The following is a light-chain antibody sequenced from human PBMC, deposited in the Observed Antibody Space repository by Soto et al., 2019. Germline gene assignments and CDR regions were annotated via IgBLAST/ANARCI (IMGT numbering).Light chain of an antibody. CDR3: MQGLQTPNT. Sequence: EIVLTQSPGTLSLSPGERATLSCRASQIVASTYLAWYQQKPGQAPRLLIYGASNRASGVPDRFSGGGSGTDFTLKISRVEAEDVGVYYCMQGLQTPNTFGQGTKLEIK. CDR2: GAS. CDR1: QIVASTY. V-gene: IGKV3-20*01. J-gene: IGKJ2*01.